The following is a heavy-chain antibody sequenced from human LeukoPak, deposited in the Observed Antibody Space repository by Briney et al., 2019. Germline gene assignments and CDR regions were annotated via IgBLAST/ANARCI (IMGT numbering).Heavy chain of an antibody. CDR2: IYHSGST. V-gene: IGHV4-39*07. CDR3: ARVPLTTVTTYFDY. CDR1: GGSISSSSYY. D-gene: IGHD4-11*01. Sequence: SETLSLTCTVSGGSISSSSYYWGWIRQPPGKGLEWIGSIYHSGSTYYNPSLKSRVTISVDTSKNQFSLKLSSVTAADTAVYYCARVPLTTVTTYFDYWGQGTLATVSS. J-gene: IGHJ4*02.